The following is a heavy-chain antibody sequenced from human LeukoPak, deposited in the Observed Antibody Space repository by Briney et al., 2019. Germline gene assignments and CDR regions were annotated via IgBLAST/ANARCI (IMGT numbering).Heavy chain of an antibody. CDR2: IYHSGST. CDR1: GYTISSGYY. Sequence: SETLSLTCTVSGYTISSGYYWGWIRQPPGKGLEWIGSIYHSGSTYYNPSLKSRVTMSLDTSENQFSLKLSSVTAADTAVYYCARDGPYYYDSSGYYDAFDIWGQGTMVTVSS. CDR3: ARDGPYYYDSSGYYDAFDI. V-gene: IGHV4-38-2*02. J-gene: IGHJ3*02. D-gene: IGHD3-22*01.